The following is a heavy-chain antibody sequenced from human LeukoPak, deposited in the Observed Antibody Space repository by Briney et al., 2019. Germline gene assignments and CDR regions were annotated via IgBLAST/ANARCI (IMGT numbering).Heavy chain of an antibody. CDR1: GFLVSSNY. CDR2: IYSDGST. Sequence: PGGSLRPPFPASGFLVSSNYMTWVRQAPGKGLEWFSVIYSDGSTFYADSVKGRFTISRDTSKNTLYLQMNNLRADDTAVYYGARDPQVSYWGQGALVTVSS. V-gene: IGHV3-53*01. J-gene: IGHJ4*02. CDR3: ARDPQVSY.